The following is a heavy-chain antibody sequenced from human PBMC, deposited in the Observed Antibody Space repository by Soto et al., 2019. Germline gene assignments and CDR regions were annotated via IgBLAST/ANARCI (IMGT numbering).Heavy chain of an antibody. CDR2: INPNSGGT. Sequence: QVQLVQSGAEVKKPGASVKVSCKASGYTFTGYSIHWVRQAPGQGLEWMGWINPNSGGTKYPQKFQGRVTMTRDTSIRTVYMSLTGLKSDDMAVYFCARDLAKGGGSAGFDYWGQGTLVAVSS. CDR1: GYTFTGYS. J-gene: IGHJ4*02. CDR3: ARDLAKGGGSAGFDY. D-gene: IGHD2-15*01. V-gene: IGHV1-2*02.